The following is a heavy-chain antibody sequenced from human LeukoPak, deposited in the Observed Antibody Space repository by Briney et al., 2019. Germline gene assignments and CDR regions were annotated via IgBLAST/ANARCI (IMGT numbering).Heavy chain of an antibody. J-gene: IGHJ4*02. V-gene: IGHV3-30-3*01. CDR1: GFTFSSYA. D-gene: IGHD2-2*01. CDR3: ARGYCSSTSCYAPHFDY. Sequence: GGSLRLSCAASGFTFSSYAMHWVRQAPGKGLEWVAVIPYDGSNKYYADSVKGRFTISRDNSKNTLYLQMNSLRAEDTAVYYCARGYCSSTSCYAPHFDYWGQGTLVTVSS. CDR2: IPYDGSNK.